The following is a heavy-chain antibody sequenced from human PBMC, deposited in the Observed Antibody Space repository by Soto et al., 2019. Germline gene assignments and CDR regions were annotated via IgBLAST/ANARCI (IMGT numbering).Heavy chain of an antibody. CDR3: VREHYYYGMDV. CDR1: GFDASVNY. Sequence: EVQLVESGGTLVQPGGSLRLSCAASGFDASVNYMTWVRQAPVKGLEWVSAINSGGNTFYADSVKGRFTISRDNSKNTLYLHMNCRRVEDTAMYYCVREHYYYGMDVWGQGTAVTVSS. J-gene: IGHJ6*02. V-gene: IGHV3-66*01. CDR2: INSGGNT.